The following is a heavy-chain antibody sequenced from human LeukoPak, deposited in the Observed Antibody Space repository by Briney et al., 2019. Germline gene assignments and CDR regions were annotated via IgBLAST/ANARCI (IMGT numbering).Heavy chain of an antibody. D-gene: IGHD7-27*01. CDR3: ARDNELGHHVFDI. Sequence: GGSLRLSCAASGFTFSSYSMNWVRQAPGKGLEWVANIKEDGSEKNYADSVKGRSTISRDNAENSLYLQMNSLRVEDTAVYYCARDNELGHHVFDIWGQGIMVTVSS. V-gene: IGHV3-7*04. CDR1: GFTFSSYS. J-gene: IGHJ3*02. CDR2: IKEDGSEK.